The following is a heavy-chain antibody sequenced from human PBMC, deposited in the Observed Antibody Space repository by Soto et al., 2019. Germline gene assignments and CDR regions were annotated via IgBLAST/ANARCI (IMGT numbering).Heavy chain of an antibody. J-gene: IGHJ4*02. CDR1: GYNFNTYW. V-gene: IGHV5-51*01. CDR2: IYPGDSDT. Sequence: GESLKISCEGSGYNFNTYWIGWVRQMPGKGLEWMALIYPGDSDTRYSPSFEGQVTLSVDRPISTAYLQWSSLKASDTAIYYCATSTVSYVDIVSSTTRGYFDHWGQGTLVTVSS. D-gene: IGHD5-12*01. CDR3: ATSTVSYVDIVSSTTRGYFDH.